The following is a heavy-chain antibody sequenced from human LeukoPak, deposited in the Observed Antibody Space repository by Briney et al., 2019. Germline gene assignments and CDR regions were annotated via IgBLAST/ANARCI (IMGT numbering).Heavy chain of an antibody. J-gene: IGHJ4*02. CDR1: GGSFSGYY. V-gene: IGHV4-34*01. D-gene: IGHD3-3*01. Sequence: SETLSLTCAVYGGSFSGYYWSWIRQPPGKGLEWIGEINHSGSTNYNPSLKSRVTISVDTSKSKFSLRVRSVTAADTAVYYCARGPRKIFGVNYHDYWGQGTLVTVSS. CDR2: INHSGST. CDR3: ARGPRKIFGVNYHDY.